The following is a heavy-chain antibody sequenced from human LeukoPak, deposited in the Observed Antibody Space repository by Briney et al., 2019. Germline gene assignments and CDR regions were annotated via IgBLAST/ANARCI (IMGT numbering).Heavy chain of an antibody. Sequence: PSETLSLTCTVSGGSISSSGYYWGWIRQPPGKGLEYIGSIYYSGSTYYNPPLKSRVTISVDTSNNQFSLNLNSVTAADTAVYYCARFFGSRSTGGIYWGQGILVTVSS. CDR3: ARFFGSRSTGGIY. D-gene: IGHD3-10*01. J-gene: IGHJ4*02. CDR2: IYYSGST. CDR1: GGSISSSGYY. V-gene: IGHV4-39*01.